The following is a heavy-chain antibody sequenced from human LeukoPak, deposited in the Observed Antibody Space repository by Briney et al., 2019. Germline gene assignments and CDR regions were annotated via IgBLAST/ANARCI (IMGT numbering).Heavy chain of an antibody. Sequence: GGSLRLSCAASGFTFSSYSMNWVRQAPGKGLEWVSSISSSSSYIYYADSVKGRFTISRDNAKNSLYLQMNSLRAEDTAVYYCARVFRYYYDSSGPQYYFDYWGQGTLVTVSS. V-gene: IGHV3-21*01. CDR2: ISSSSSYI. D-gene: IGHD3-22*01. CDR1: GFTFSSYS. J-gene: IGHJ4*02. CDR3: ARVFRYYYDSSGPQYYFDY.